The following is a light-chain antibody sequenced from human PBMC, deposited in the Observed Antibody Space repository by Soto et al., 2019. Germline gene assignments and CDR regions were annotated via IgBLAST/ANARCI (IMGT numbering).Light chain of an antibody. J-gene: IGLJ3*02. CDR2: DND. Sequence: QSVLTQPPSVSAAPGQEVTIACSGSNSNIGIEYVAWYQHLPGTAPKLVIYDNDKRPSGIPDRFSGSKSGTSATLGITGLQTGDEADYYCATWDISLGAVVFGGGTTVTVL. CDR1: NSNIGIEY. V-gene: IGLV1-51*01. CDR3: ATWDISLGAVV.